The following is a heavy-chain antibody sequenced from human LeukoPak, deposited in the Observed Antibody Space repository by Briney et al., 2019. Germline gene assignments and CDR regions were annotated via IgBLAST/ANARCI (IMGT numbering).Heavy chain of an antibody. CDR1: GFTFSSYS. J-gene: IGHJ6*03. CDR2: ISSSSSYI. D-gene: IGHD3-16*01. CDR3: ARDGGFRIAESHYYYYYYMDV. Sequence: PGGSLRLSCAASGFTFSSYSMNWVRQAPGKGLEWVSSISSSSSYIYYADSVKGRFTISRDNAKNSLYLQMNGLRAEDTAVYYCARDGGFRIAESHYYYYYYMDVWGKGTTVTISS. V-gene: IGHV3-21*01.